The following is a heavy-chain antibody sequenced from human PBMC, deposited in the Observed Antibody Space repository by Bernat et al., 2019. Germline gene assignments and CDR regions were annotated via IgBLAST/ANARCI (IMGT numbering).Heavy chain of an antibody. CDR2: ISYEGSTE. CDR1: GFTFSSHA. D-gene: IGHD2-15*01. Sequence: QVLLVESGGGVIQPGRSLRLSCAASGFTFSSHAMHWVRQAPGKGLEWVSFISYEGSTEYYADSVKGRFTISRDNSKNTLYLQMNSLRTEDTAVYYCGRDRSEKYSVDYWGQRTQVAVSS. V-gene: IGHV3-30-3*01. CDR3: GRDRSEKYSVDY. J-gene: IGHJ4*02.